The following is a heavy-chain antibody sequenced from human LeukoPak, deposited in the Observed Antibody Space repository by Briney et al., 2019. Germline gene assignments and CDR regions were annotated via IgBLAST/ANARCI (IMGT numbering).Heavy chain of an antibody. Sequence: ASVKVSCKASGYTFTSYDINWVRQATGQGLEWMGWMNPNSGNTGYAQKFQGRVTITRNTSISTAYMELSSLRSEDTAVYYCARGLKSRKYYYDSSGYSDWGQGTLVTVSS. D-gene: IGHD3-22*01. CDR2: MNPNSGNT. J-gene: IGHJ4*02. V-gene: IGHV1-8*03. CDR1: GYTFTSYD. CDR3: ARGLKSRKYYYDSSGYSD.